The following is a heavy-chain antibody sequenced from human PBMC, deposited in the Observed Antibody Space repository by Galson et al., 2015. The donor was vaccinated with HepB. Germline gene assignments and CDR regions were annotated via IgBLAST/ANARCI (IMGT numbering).Heavy chain of an antibody. CDR3: ARADGLNKGIDY. V-gene: IGHV1-69*02. CDR2: IIPILGIA. Sequence: SVKVSCKASGGTFSSYTISWVRQAPGQGLEWMGRIIPILGIANYAQKFQGRVTITADKSTSTAYMELSSLRSEDTAVYYCARADGLNKGIDYWGQGTLVTVSS. CDR1: GGTFSSYT. J-gene: IGHJ4*02. D-gene: IGHD1/OR15-1a*01.